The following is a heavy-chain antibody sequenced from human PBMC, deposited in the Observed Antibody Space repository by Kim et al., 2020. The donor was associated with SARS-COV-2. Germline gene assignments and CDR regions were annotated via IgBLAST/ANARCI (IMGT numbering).Heavy chain of an antibody. D-gene: IGHD3-22*01. CDR2: IGASSENT. CDR1: GFTFSHYT. Sequence: GGSLGLSCAASGFTFSHYTMNWVRQAPGKGLEWVSSIGASSENTHYADSVRGRFTISRDNSNNSLFLQMNSLRDEDTAVYYCARDLAYLDRGDYLFDYWG. CDR3: ARDLAYLDRGDYLFDY. V-gene: IGHV3-48*02. J-gene: IGHJ4*01.